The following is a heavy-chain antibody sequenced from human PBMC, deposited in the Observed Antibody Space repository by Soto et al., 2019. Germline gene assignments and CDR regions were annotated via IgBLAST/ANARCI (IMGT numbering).Heavy chain of an antibody. D-gene: IGHD2-15*01. CDR2: IYPGDSDT. V-gene: IGHV5-51*03. Sequence: EVQLVQSGAEVKKPGESLKISCEASGYSFPNYWIGWVRQMPGKGLEWMGNIYPGDSDTRYSPSFQGQVTISADKSISTAYVQWRSLRASDTAMYYCARLGRGYCHEGSCAPPHWGRGTLVTVSS. CDR1: GYSFPNYW. CDR3: ARLGRGYCHEGSCAPPH. J-gene: IGHJ4*02.